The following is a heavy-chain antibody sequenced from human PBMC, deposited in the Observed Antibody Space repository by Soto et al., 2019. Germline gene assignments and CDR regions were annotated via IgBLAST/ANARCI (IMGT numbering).Heavy chain of an antibody. CDR1: GFTFTNSA. CDR2: IIVASGRT. CDR3: ARGRDDFYYYAMDV. Sequence: SVKFSCKTSGFTFTNSAVQWVRQALGQRLEWIGWIIVASGRTNYAQKFQGRVAITADKSTNTAYMELSNLRSEDTAVYFCARGRDDFYYYAMDVWGQGTTVTVSS. J-gene: IGHJ6*02. V-gene: IGHV1-58*01.